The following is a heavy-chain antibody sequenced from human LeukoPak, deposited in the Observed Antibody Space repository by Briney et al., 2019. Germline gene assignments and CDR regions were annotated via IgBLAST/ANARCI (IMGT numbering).Heavy chain of an antibody. D-gene: IGHD6-13*01. V-gene: IGHV3-15*07. CDR1: GFTFSSAW. J-gene: IGHJ4*02. CDR2: IKSETDGGTT. CDR3: TRRSSAAGRQYFDY. Sequence: GGSLRLSCAASGFTFSSAWMNWVRQAPGKGLEWVGRIKSETDGGTTDYAAPVKGTFTISRDDSENTLYLQVNSLKTEDTAVYYCTRRSSAAGRQYFDYWGQGTLVTVSS.